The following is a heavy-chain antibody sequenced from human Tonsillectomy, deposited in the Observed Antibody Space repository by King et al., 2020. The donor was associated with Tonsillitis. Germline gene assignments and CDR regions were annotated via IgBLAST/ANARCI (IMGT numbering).Heavy chain of an antibody. CDR1: GGSISSYY. CDR2: IYYSGST. J-gene: IGHJ6*02. V-gene: IGHV4-59*01. Sequence: VQLQESGPGLVKPSETLSLTCTVSGGSISSYYWSWIRQPPGKGLEWIGYIYYSGSTNYNPSLKSRVTISVDTSKNQFSLKLSSVTAADTAVYYCARGGSSWVYYYYGMDVWGQGTTVTVSS. D-gene: IGHD6-13*01. CDR3: ARGGSSWVYYYYGMDV.